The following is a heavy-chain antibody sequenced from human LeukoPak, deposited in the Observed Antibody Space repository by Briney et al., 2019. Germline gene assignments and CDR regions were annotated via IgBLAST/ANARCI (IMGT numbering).Heavy chain of an antibody. CDR3: AREGTGYSSSWGHDY. D-gene: IGHD6-13*01. V-gene: IGHV3-30*03. CDR1: GFTFSAYG. Sequence: PGGSLRLSCVASGFTFSAYGMHWVRQAPGKGLEWVAVISDDGSNKYYVDSVKGRFTISRDNSKNTLYLQMNSLRDEDTAVYYCAREGTGYSSSWGHDYWGQGTLVTVSS. CDR2: ISDDGSNK. J-gene: IGHJ4*02.